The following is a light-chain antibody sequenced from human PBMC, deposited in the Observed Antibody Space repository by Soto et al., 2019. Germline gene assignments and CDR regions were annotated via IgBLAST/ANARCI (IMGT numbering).Light chain of an antibody. CDR2: LNSDGSH. V-gene: IGLV4-69*01. CDR1: SGHSSYA. CDR3: QTWGTDIVV. J-gene: IGLJ2*01. Sequence: QLVLTQSPSASASLGASVKLTCTLSSGHSSYAIAWHQQQPEKGPRYLMKLNSDGSHSKGDGIPDRFSGSSPGAERYLTISSLQSEDEADYYCQTWGTDIVVFGGGTKVTVL.